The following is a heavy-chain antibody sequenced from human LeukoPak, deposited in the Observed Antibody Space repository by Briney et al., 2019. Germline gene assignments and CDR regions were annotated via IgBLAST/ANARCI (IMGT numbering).Heavy chain of an antibody. CDR2: IYPGDSDT. CDR1: GYSFTSYW. J-gene: IGHJ4*02. D-gene: IGHD1-1*01. CDR3: ARLRLGFLWNPNDY. Sequence: GGSLRLSCKGSGYSFTSYWIGWVRQMPGKGLEWMGIIYPGDSDTRYSPSFQGQVTISADKSISTAYLQWSRLKASDTAMYYCARLRLGFLWNPNDYWGQGTLVTVSS. V-gene: IGHV5-51*01.